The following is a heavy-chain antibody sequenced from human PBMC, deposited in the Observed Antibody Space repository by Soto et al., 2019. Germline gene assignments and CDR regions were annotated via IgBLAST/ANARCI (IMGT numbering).Heavy chain of an antibody. CDR1: GFTFSSYA. V-gene: IGHV3-23*01. J-gene: IGHJ4*02. CDR3: AKDKPPTDTPREYYDSSGYHPHYFDY. D-gene: IGHD3-22*01. CDR2: ISGSGGST. Sequence: PGGSLRLSCAASGFTFSSYAMSWVRQAPGKGLEWVSAISGSGGSTYYADSVKGRFTISRDNSKNTLYLQMNSLRAEDTAVYYCAKDKPPTDTPREYYDSSGYHPHYFDYWGQGTLVTVSS.